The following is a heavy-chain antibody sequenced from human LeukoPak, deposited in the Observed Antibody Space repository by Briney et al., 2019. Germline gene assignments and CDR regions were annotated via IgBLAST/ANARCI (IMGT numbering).Heavy chain of an antibody. D-gene: IGHD3-22*01. J-gene: IGHJ4*02. CDR3: ARTRYYYDSSVMDY. V-gene: IGHV4-34*01. Sequence: SETLSLTCAVYGGSFSGYYWSWIRQPPGKGLEWIGEINHSGSTNYNPSLKSRVTISVDTSKNQFSLKLSSVTAADTAVYYCARTRYYYDSSVMDYWGQGTLVTVPS. CDR2: INHSGST. CDR1: GGSFSGYY.